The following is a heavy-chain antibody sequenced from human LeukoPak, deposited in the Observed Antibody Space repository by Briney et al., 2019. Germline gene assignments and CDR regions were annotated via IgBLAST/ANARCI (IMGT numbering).Heavy chain of an antibody. CDR2: INQDGRKK. J-gene: IGHJ4*02. CDR1: GFSVRTHW. V-gene: IGHV3-7*02. CDR3: AKRMGRDY. D-gene: IGHD3-16*01. Sequence: AGSLRLSCAASGFSVRTHWMSWVRQAPGKGLKWVANINQDGRKKFYVDSVEGRFTISRDDAKTSLYLQMNSLRVEDTAVYYCAKRMGRDYWGQGTLVTVSS.